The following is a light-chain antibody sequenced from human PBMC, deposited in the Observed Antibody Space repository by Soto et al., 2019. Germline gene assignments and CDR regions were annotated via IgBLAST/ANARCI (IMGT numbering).Light chain of an antibody. J-gene: IGLJ2*01. V-gene: IGLV2-14*03. CDR2: DVS. Sequence: QSALTQPASVSGSPGQSITISCTGTSSDDGGYNYVSWYQQHPGKAPKLMIYDVSNRPSGVSNRFSGSKSGNTASLTISGLQAEDEADYYCSSYTSINTLVVFGGGTQLTVL. CDR1: SSDDGGYNY. CDR3: SSYTSINTLVV.